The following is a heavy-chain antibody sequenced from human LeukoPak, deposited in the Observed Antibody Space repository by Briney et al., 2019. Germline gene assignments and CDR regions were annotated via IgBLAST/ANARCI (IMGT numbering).Heavy chain of an antibody. Sequence: PSETLSLTCAVYGGSFSGYYWSWIRQPPGKGLEWIGEINDSGSTNYNPSLKRRGTISVETCKKQFSLKLSSVTAADTAVYYCARDHHVLRYFDWSGDLFDYWGQGTLVTVSS. J-gene: IGHJ4*02. CDR1: GGSFSGYY. D-gene: IGHD3-9*01. CDR2: INDSGST. V-gene: IGHV4-34*01. CDR3: ARDHHVLRYFDWSGDLFDY.